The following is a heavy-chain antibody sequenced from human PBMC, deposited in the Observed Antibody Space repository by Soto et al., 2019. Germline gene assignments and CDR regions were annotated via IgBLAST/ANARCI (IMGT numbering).Heavy chain of an antibody. J-gene: IGHJ4*02. V-gene: IGHV3-15*01. Sequence: EVQLVESGGGLVKPGGSLRLSCAASGFTFSNAWMSWVRQAPGKGLEWVGRIKSKADGGTTDYAAPVKGRFTISTDDSRNTLYPQMNSLKTDDPAVYYCTTDYGDYMDWGQGTLVTVSS. CDR1: GFTFSNAW. D-gene: IGHD4-17*01. CDR3: TTDYGDYMD. CDR2: IKSKADGGTT.